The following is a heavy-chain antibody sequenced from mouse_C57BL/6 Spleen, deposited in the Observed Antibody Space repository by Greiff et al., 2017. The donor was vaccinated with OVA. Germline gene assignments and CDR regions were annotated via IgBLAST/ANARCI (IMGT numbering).Heavy chain of an antibody. D-gene: IGHD3-1*01. Sequence: QVQLQQSGAELVKPGASVKLSCKASGFNFTGYWMHWVKQRPGQGLEWIGMIHPKSGGTNYNAKFKGKATLTVDTSSSTAYLQLSSLTSEDSAVYYCARASPGGSYFDYWGQGTTLTVSS. CDR1: GFNFTGYW. CDR3: ARASPGGSYFDY. CDR2: IHPKSGGT. J-gene: IGHJ2*01. V-gene: IGHV1-64*01.